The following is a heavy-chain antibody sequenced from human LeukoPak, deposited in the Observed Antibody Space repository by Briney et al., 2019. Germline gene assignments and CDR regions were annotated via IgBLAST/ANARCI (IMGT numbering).Heavy chain of an antibody. Sequence: GGSLRLSCAASGSTFSSHWMSWVRQTPGKGLEWVANIKQDGTEKFYVDSVKGRFTVSRDNAKESLYLQMNSLRVEDTAVYYCARESPESLWFGELFWYFDLWGRGTLVTVSS. J-gene: IGHJ2*01. CDR3: ARESPESLWFGELFWYFDL. CDR1: GSTFSSHW. V-gene: IGHV3-7*01. CDR2: IKQDGTEK. D-gene: IGHD3-10*01.